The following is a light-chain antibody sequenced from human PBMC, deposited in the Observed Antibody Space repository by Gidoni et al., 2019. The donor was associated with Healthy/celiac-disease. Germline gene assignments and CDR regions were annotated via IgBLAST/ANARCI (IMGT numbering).Light chain of an antibody. J-gene: IGKJ5*01. V-gene: IGKV3-11*01. CDR2: DAS. Sequence: EIVLTQSPATLSLSPGERATLSCSASQSVSIYLAWYQQKPGQAPRLLIDDASNRAPGIPARFSGSGSGTDFTLTISSLEPEYFAVYYCQQRSNWITFXXXTRLEIK. CDR1: QSVSIY. CDR3: QQRSNWIT.